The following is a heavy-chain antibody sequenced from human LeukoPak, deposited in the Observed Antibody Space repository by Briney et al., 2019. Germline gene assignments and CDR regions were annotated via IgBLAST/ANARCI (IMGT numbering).Heavy chain of an antibody. CDR1: GYTFSGYY. CDR3: ARRKYDYVWGSYRQKRGAFDI. D-gene: IGHD3-16*02. Sequence: ASVKVSCKASGYTFSGYYMHWVRQAPGQGLEWTGWINPNSGGTNYAQKFQGRVTMTRDTSISTAYMELSRLRSDDTAVYYCARRKYDYVWGSYRQKRGAFDIWGQGTMVTVSS. J-gene: IGHJ3*02. V-gene: IGHV1-2*02. CDR2: INPNSGGT.